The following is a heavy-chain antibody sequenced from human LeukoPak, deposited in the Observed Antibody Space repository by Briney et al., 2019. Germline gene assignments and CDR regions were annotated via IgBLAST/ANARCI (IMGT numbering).Heavy chain of an antibody. CDR2: IIPIFGTA. CDR1: GGTFSSYA. Sequence: ASVKVSCKASGGTFSSYAISWVRQAPGQGLEWMGGIIPIFGTANYAQKFQGRVTITADESTSTAYMELSSLRSEDTAVYYCATQTPSRIAAAGTAAFDTWGQGTMVTVSS. CDR3: ATQTPSRIAAAGTAAFDT. J-gene: IGHJ3*02. V-gene: IGHV1-69*13. D-gene: IGHD6-13*01.